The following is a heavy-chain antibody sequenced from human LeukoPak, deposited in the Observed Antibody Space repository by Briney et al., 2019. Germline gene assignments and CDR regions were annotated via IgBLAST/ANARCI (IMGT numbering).Heavy chain of an antibody. V-gene: IGHV3-23*01. CDR2: ISGSGGST. CDR3: AKDKWELPFNYFDY. J-gene: IGHJ4*02. Sequence: ETLSLTCTVSGGSISSSSYYWGWIRQAPGKGLEWVSAISGSGGSTYYADSVKGRFTISRDNSKNTLYLQMNSLRAEDTAVYYCAKDKWELPFNYFDYWGQGTLVTVSS. CDR1: GGSISSSSYY. D-gene: IGHD1-26*01.